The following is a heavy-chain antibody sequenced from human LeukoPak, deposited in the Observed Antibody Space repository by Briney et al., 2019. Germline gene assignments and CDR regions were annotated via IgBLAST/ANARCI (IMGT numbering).Heavy chain of an antibody. CDR1: GFTFSNYW. D-gene: IGHD3-10*01. CDR2: INQDGSKK. V-gene: IGHV3-7*01. Sequence: GGSLRLSCVTSGFTFSNYWMTWVRQAPGKGLEWVANINQDGSKKYHADSVKGRFTISRDNAQNSVYLQMSSLRGDDRAVYYCARAYASSESYWGQGSLISVSS. J-gene: IGHJ4*02. CDR3: ARAYASSESY.